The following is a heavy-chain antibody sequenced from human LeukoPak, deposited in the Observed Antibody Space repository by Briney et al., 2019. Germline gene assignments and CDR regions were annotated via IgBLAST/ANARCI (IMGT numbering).Heavy chain of an antibody. CDR2: IYYSGST. D-gene: IGHD3-22*01. V-gene: IGHV4-39*01. CDR1: GASISNSPYF. CDR3: ARPAHTYYYDSSGYYHGWFDP. J-gene: IGHJ5*02. Sequence: SETLSLTRTVSGASISNSPYFWAWIRQPPGKGLEWIGSIYYSGSTYYNPSLKSRVTISVDTSKSQFSLKLSSVTAADTAVYYCARPAHTYYYDSSGYYHGWFDPWGQGTLVTVSS.